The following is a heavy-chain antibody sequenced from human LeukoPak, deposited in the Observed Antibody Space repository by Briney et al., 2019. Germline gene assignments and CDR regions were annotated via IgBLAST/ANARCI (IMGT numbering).Heavy chain of an antibody. CDR3: AKDAYDYVWGSYPAPDY. D-gene: IGHD3-16*02. Sequence: GGSLRLSCAASGFTFSSYGMHWVRQAPGKGLEWVAVISYDGSNKYYADSVKGRFTISRDNSKNTLYLQMNSLRAEDTAVYYCAKDAYDYVWGSYPAPDYWGQGTLVTVSS. V-gene: IGHV3-30*18. CDR2: ISYDGSNK. CDR1: GFTFSSYG. J-gene: IGHJ4*02.